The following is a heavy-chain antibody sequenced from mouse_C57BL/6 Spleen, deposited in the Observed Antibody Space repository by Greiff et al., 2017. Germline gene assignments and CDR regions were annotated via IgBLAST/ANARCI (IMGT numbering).Heavy chain of an antibody. Sequence: VQLQQSGAELVRPGASVTLSCKASGYTFTDYEMHWVKQTPVHGLEWIGAIDPETGGTAYNQKFKGKAILTADKSSSTAYMELHSLTSEDSAVYYCTRSDTIGHYGSSYWYFDVWGTGTTVTVSS. D-gene: IGHD1-1*01. CDR1: GYTFTDYE. V-gene: IGHV1-15*01. J-gene: IGHJ1*03. CDR2: IDPETGGT. CDR3: TRSDTIGHYGSSYWYFDV.